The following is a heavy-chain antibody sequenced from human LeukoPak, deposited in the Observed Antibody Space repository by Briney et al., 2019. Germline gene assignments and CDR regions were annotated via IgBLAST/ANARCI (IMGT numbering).Heavy chain of an antibody. CDR2: ISGSGGST. J-gene: IGHJ3*02. D-gene: IGHD6-19*01. V-gene: IGHV3-23*01. CDR1: GFTFSNFA. CDR3: AKESSWSFYAVDI. Sequence: PGGSLRLSCAASGFTFSNFAIRWVRQAPGKGLEWVSAISGSGGSTYYADSVKGRFTISRDNSKNTLYLQMNSLRAEDTAIYYCAKESSWSFYAVDIWGQGTMVTVSS.